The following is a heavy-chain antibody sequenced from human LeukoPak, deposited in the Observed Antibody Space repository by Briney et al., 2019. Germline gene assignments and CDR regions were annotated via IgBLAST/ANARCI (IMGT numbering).Heavy chain of an antibody. CDR3: ARHPGTFGGVIVQAFDY. J-gene: IGHJ4*02. CDR2: IYPGDSDT. V-gene: IGHV5-51*01. CDR1: GYSFTSYW. Sequence: GESLKISCKGSGYSFTSYWIGWVRQMPGKGLEWMGIIYPGDSDTRYSPSFQGQVTISADKSISTAYLQWSSLKASDTAMYYCARHPGTFGGVIVQAFDYWGQGTLVTVSS. D-gene: IGHD3-16*02.